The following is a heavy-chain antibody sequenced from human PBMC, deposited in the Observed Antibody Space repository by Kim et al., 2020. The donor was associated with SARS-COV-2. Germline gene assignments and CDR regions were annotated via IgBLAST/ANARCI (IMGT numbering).Heavy chain of an antibody. CDR2: MCEHGSAK. CDR3: VRGGGTRCY. D-gene: IGHD3-16*01. Sequence: GGSLRLSCAASGFTFSSSWMTWVRQAPGKGLEWVADMCEHGSAKFYGASVGGCFTICRDYANNPLYLEVKNLRVEDTAVYYCVRGGGTRCYWGLGYRGT. CDR1: GFTFSSSW. V-gene: IGHV3-7*01. J-gene: IGHJ4*02.